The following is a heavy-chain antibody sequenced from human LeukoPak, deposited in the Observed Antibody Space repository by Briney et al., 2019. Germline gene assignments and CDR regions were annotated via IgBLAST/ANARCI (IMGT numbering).Heavy chain of an antibody. CDR3: ARGGDTVVVPAAHPSLYNWFDP. J-gene: IGHJ5*02. D-gene: IGHD2-2*01. CDR1: GGSFSGYY. Sequence: TSETLFLTCAVYGGSFSGYYWSWIRQPPGKGLEWIGEINHSGSTNYNPSLKSRVTISVDTSKNQFSLKLSSVTAADTAVYYCARGGDTVVVPAAHPSLYNWFDPWGQGTLVTVSS. CDR2: INHSGST. V-gene: IGHV4-34*01.